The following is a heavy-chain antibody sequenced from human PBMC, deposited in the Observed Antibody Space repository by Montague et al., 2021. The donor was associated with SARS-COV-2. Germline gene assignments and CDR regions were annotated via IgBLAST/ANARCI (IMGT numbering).Heavy chain of an antibody. CDR1: GGSIISSSYY. D-gene: IGHD6-19*01. Sequence: SETLSLTCTVSGGSIISSSYYWGWLRQPPGKGLEWIGSSYYSGSTSYNPSLTSRVTISVDTSKNQFSLKLSSVTAADTAVYYCARDVGRRLVPLACIDVWGQGTMVTVSS. CDR2: SYYSGST. V-gene: IGHV4-39*07. CDR3: ARDVGRRLVPLACIDV. J-gene: IGHJ6*02.